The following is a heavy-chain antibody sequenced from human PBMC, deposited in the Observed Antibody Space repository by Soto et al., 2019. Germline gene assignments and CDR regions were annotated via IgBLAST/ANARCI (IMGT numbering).Heavy chain of an antibody. CDR1: GGTFSSYA. J-gene: IGHJ6*02. V-gene: IGHV1-69*01. Sequence: VQVVQSGAEVKKPGSSVKVSCKASGGTFSSYAISWVRQAPGQGLEWMGGIIPIPGTANYAQKFQGRVTITADESTSTAYMELSSLRSEDTAVYYCARSQGSSTSLEIYYYYYYGMDVWGQGTTVTVSS. CDR3: ARSQGSSTSLEIYYYYYYGMDV. D-gene: IGHD2-2*01. CDR2: IIPIPGTA.